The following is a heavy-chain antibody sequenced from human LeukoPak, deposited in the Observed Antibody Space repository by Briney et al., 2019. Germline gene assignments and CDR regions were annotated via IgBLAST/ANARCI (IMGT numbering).Heavy chain of an antibody. CDR2: IYHSGST. CDR3: ARLRTWTRDY. V-gene: IGHV4-39*07. J-gene: IGHJ4*02. Sequence: PSETLSLTCTVSGGSISSSSYYWGWIRQPPGKGLEWIGEIYHSGSTNYNPSLKSRVTISVDTSKNQFSLKLSSVTAADTAVYYCARLRTWTRDYWGQGTLVTVSS. CDR1: GGSISSSSYY. D-gene: IGHD1-1*01.